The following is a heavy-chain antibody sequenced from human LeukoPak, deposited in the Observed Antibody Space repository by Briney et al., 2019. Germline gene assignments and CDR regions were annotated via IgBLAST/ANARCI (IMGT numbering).Heavy chain of an antibody. V-gene: IGHV4-59*03. CDR1: GDSITYYF. CDR3: ATGRVYYASEF. D-gene: IGHD3-10*01. J-gene: IGHJ1*01. CDR2: VFYTGST. Sequence: SETLSLTCSFPGDSITYYFWSWVRQPPGKGLEWIGYVFYTGSTNYNPSLMGRVTISLDTSKNQFSLRLTSVTAADTAVYYCATGRVYYASEFWGQGAPVSVSS.